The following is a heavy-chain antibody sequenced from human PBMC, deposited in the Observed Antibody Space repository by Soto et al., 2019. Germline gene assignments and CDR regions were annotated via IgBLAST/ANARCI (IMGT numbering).Heavy chain of an antibody. CDR2: ISSSSSYI. V-gene: IGHV3-21*01. CDR1: GFTFSSYA. J-gene: IGHJ4*02. D-gene: IGHD4-17*01. Sequence: EVQLLESGGGLVQPGGSLRLSCAASGFTFSSYAMSWVRQAPGKGLEWVSAISSSSSYIYYADSVKGRFTISRDNAKNSLYLQMNSLRAEDTAVYYCARDNYGGGFDYWGQGTLVTVSS. CDR3: ARDNYGGGFDY.